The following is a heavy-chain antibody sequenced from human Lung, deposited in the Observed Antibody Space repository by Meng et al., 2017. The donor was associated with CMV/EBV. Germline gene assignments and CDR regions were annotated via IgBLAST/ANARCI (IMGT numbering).Heavy chain of an antibody. Sequence: ASLKVFCNASGYTFTGYYMHWVRQAPGQGLEWMGWINPNSGGTNYAQKFQGRVTMTRDTSISTAYMELSRLRSDDPAVYYCARGYMVVVPAAINDMDAWGQGTTVTVSS. D-gene: IGHD2-2*02. J-gene: IGHJ6*02. V-gene: IGHV1-2*02. CDR3: ARGYMVVVPAAINDMDA. CDR1: GYTFTGYY. CDR2: INPNSGGT.